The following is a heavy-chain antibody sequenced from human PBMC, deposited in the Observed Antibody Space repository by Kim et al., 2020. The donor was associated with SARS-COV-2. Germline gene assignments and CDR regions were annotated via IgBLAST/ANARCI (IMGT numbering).Heavy chain of an antibody. J-gene: IGHJ6*03. CDR1: GGSFSGYY. CDR3: ARCTRQWLSRHYYYYLDV. Sequence: SETLSLTCAVYGGSFSGYYWSWIRQPPGKGLEWIGEINHSGSTNYNPSLKSRVNISVDTSKNQISLEHSSVTAADTAVYYCARCTRQWLSRHYYYYLDV. V-gene: IGHV4-34*01. D-gene: IGHD6-19*01. CDR2: INHSGST.